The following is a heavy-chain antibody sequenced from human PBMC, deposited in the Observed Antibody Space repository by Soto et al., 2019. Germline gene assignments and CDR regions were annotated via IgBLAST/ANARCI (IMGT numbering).Heavy chain of an antibody. Sequence: XGSLKLSCSASGFTFSSYAMHWVRQAPGKGLEWVAVISYDGSNKYYAGSVKGRFTISRDNSKNTLYLQMNSLRAEDTAVYYCARDRDEGELLLGSDAFDIWGKGTMVTVSS. D-gene: IGHD1-26*01. J-gene: IGHJ3*02. CDR2: ISYDGSNK. V-gene: IGHV3-30-3*01. CDR1: GFTFSSYA. CDR3: ARDRDEGELLLGSDAFDI.